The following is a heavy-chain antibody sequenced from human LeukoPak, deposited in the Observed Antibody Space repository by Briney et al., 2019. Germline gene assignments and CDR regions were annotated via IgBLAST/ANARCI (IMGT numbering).Heavy chain of an antibody. CDR1: GFIFSGYS. CDR2: ISSSSSYI. CDR3: ARGEEYYDGTNYHDAFDV. Sequence: GGSLRLSCAASGFIFSGYSMNWVRQAPGKGLEWVSSISSSSSYIYYADSVKGRFTISRDNAKNSLYLQMNSLRAEDTAMYYCARGEEYYDGTNYHDAFDVWGQGTMVTVSS. J-gene: IGHJ3*01. D-gene: IGHD3-22*01. V-gene: IGHV3-21*01.